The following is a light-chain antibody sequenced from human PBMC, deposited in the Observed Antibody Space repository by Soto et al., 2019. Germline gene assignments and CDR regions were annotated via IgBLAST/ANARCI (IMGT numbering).Light chain of an antibody. CDR2: DAS. Sequence: PGERATLSCRAIQSVSSSNFAWYQQKPGQAPRLLIYDASNRATGIAPRFRGSGSGTDFTLTISSLQSEDFAVYYCQQYNNWPAITFGQGTRLEI. CDR1: QSVSSSN. J-gene: IGKJ5*01. V-gene: IGKV3D-15*01. CDR3: QQYNNWPAIT.